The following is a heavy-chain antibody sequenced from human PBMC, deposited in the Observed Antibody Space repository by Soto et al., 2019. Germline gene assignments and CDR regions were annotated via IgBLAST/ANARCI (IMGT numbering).Heavy chain of an antibody. J-gene: IGHJ4*02. CDR2: IRSKAYGGTT. V-gene: IGHV3-49*03. D-gene: IGHD6-19*01. CDR1: GFTFGDYA. Sequence: GGSLRLSCTASGFTFGDYAMSWFRQAPGKGLEWVGFIRSKAYGGTTEYAASVKGRFTISRDDSKSIAYLQMNSLKTEDTAVYYCTTRPESSGWYRNYFDYWGQGTLVTVSS. CDR3: TTRPESSGWYRNYFDY.